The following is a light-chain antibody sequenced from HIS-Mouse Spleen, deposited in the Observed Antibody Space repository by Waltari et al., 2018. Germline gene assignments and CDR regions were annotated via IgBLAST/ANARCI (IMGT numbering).Light chain of an antibody. V-gene: IGLV2-14*03. CDR1: SSDVGGYNY. J-gene: IGLJ1*01. CDR2: DVS. Sequence: QSALTQPASVSGSPGQSITISCTGTSSDVGGYNYVSWYQQHPGKAPELMIYDVSNLTSVVSNRFSGSKSGNTASLTISGLQAEDEADYYCSSYTSSSTLVFGTGTKVTVL. CDR3: SSYTSSSTLV.